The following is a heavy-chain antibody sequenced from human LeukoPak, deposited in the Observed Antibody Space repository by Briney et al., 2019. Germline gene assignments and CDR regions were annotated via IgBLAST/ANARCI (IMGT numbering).Heavy chain of an antibody. V-gene: IGHV4-39*01. J-gene: IGHJ4*02. Sequence: KTSETLSLTCTVSGDSIRSDNYYWGWIRQPPGKGLEWIGSIYYSGSTYYNPSLKSRVTISVDTSKNQFSLKLTSVTAADTAVYYCARHSYHNDCSDNRYYFDYWGQGTLVTVSS. CDR2: IYYSGST. CDR3: ARHSYHNDCSDNRYYFDY. CDR1: GDSIRSDNYY. D-gene: IGHD3-22*01.